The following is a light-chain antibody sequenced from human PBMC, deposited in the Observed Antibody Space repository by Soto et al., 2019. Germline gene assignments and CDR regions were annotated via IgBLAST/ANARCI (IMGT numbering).Light chain of an antibody. CDR3: LSYADTAYV. J-gene: IGLJ1*01. CDR1: SSDVGGYNF. CDR2: DVS. V-gene: IGLV2-11*01. Sequence: QSVLTQPRAVSGSPGQSVTISCTGTSSDVGGYNFVSWYQQHPGKAPKLMIYDVSTRPSGVPDCFSGSKSGNTASLTISGLQAEDEADYYCLSYADTAYVFGTGTKVTVL.